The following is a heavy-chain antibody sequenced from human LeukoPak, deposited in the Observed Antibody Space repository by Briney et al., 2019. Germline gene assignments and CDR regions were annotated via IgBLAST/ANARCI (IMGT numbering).Heavy chain of an antibody. J-gene: IGHJ6*04. CDR1: GFTFSSYD. CDR3: AELGITMIGGV. V-gene: IGHV3-23*01. CDR2: IRPSGDNT. D-gene: IGHD3-10*02. Sequence: PGGALRLSCAASGFTFSSYDMTWVRQAPGRGLEWVSSIRPSGDNTYYGDSVKGRFTISRDNAKNSLYLQMNSLRAEDTAVYYCAELGITMIGGVWGKGTTVTISS.